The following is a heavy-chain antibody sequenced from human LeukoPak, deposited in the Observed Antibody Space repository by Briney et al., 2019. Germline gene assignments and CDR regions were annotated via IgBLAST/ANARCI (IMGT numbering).Heavy chain of an antibody. CDR1: GYTFTGYY. CDR2: INPNSGGT. V-gene: IGHV1-2*02. J-gene: IGHJ4*02. Sequence: ASVKVSCKASGYTFTGYYMHWVRQAPGQGLEWMGWINPNSGGTNYAQKVQGRVTMTRDTSISTAYMELSRLRSDDTAVYYCARDQYSSGWYEGDYWGQGTLVTVSS. D-gene: IGHD6-19*01. CDR3: ARDQYSSGWYEGDY.